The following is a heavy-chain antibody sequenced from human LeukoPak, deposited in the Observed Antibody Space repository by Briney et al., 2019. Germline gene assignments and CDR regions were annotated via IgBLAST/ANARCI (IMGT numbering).Heavy chain of an antibody. CDR2: IYWHDTK. V-gene: IGHV2-5*01. D-gene: IGHD3-9*01. CDR1: GFSLSSPGVG. J-gene: IGHJ4*02. Sequence: SGPTLVNPPQTLTLTSTFSGFSLSSPGVGVGWIRQPPGRALEWLAHIYWHDTKYYSPSLKSRLTISKDTSKNQVVLTMTNMDPVDTGTYFCAHLRATDWYFFDYWGQGTLVTVSS. CDR3: AHLRATDWYFFDY.